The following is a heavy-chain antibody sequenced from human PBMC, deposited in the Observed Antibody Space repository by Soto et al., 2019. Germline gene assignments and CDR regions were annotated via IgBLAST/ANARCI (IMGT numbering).Heavy chain of an antibody. CDR2: ISGNGGST. J-gene: IGHJ2*01. CDR1: GFTFSSYA. D-gene: IGHD1-26*01. Sequence: EVQLLESGGGLVQPGGSLRLSCAASGFTFSSYAMSWVRQAPGKGLEWVSFISGNGGSTYYADSVKGRLTISRDNPKSMVYLQMNSLRAEDTALYYCAKDAIVGATGYFDLWGRNTLVTVYS. V-gene: IGHV3-23*01. CDR3: AKDAIVGATGYFDL.